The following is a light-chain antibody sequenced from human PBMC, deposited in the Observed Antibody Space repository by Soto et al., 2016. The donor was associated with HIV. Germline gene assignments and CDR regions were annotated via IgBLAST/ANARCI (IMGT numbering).Light chain of an antibody. Sequence: DIQMTQSPSSLSASVGDRITITCRARQNIGGFLNWYQQIPGKAPNLLIYDASTLQSGVPSRFSGSGSGTDFTLIISSLQPEDFATYYCQQSYNTPRTFGQGTNGGNQT. CDR1: QNIGGF. CDR3: QQSYNTPRT. J-gene: IGKJ1*01. V-gene: IGKV1-39*01. CDR2: DAS.